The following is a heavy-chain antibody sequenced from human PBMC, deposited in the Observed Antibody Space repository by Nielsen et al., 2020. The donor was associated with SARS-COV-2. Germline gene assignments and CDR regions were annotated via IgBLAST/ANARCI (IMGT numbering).Heavy chain of an antibody. Sequence: GESLKISCAASGFTFSSYGMHWVRQAPGKGLEWVAVISYDGSNKYYADSVKGRFTISRDNSKNTLYLQMNSLRAEDTAVYYCARLYCSSTSCYGFDYWGQGTLVTVSS. CDR3: ARLYCSSTSCYGFDY. CDR1: GFTFSSYG. J-gene: IGHJ4*02. D-gene: IGHD2-2*01. CDR2: ISYDGSNK. V-gene: IGHV3-30*03.